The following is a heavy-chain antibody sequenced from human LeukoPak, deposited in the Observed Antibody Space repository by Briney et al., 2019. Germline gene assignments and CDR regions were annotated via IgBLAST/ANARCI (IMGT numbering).Heavy chain of an antibody. CDR1: GFTFSNYA. V-gene: IGHV3-21*06. CDR2: TDTSGRYV. D-gene: IGHD3-10*01. CDR3: ARGRSITLLRGVAMSDGFDI. Sequence: KPGGSLRLSCAASGFTFSNYAMTWVRQAPGKGLEWVSFTDTSGRYVYYGDSVKGRFTISRDNAKNLLFLQMNGLRAEDTALYYCARGRSITLLRGVAMSDGFDIWGQGAMVAVSS. J-gene: IGHJ3*02.